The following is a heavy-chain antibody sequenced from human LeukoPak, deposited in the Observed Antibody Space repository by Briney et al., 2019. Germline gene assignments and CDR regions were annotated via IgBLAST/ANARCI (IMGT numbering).Heavy chain of an antibody. J-gene: IGHJ4*02. CDR2: MNPKSGNT. D-gene: IGHD5-24*01. CDR3: ARATPGGLHGYSFDY. Sequence: GASVKVSCKASGYTFKNYDINWVRQATGQGLEWMGWMNPKSGNTGFAQKFQDRVSMTRDTSINTAYMELTSLRSGDTAVYYCARATPGGLHGYSFDYWGQGTVVTVYS. CDR1: GYTFKNYD. V-gene: IGHV1-8*02.